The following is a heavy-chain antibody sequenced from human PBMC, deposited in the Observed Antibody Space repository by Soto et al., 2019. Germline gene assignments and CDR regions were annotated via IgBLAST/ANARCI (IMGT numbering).Heavy chain of an antibody. V-gene: IGHV3-30*04. D-gene: IGHD4-17*01. Sequence: GGSLRLSCAASGFTFSSYAMHWVRQAPGKGLEWVAVISYDGSNKYYADSVKGRFTISRDNSKNTLYLQMNSLRAEDTAVYYCARGRNNYGDYDAFDIGGQGTVVIV. CDR2: ISYDGSNK. J-gene: IGHJ3*02. CDR3: ARGRNNYGDYDAFDI. CDR1: GFTFSSYA.